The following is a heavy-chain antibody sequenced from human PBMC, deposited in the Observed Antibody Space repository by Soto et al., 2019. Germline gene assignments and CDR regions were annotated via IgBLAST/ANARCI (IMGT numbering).Heavy chain of an antibody. CDR1: GGSISSYY. CDR2: IYYSGST. Sequence: SETLSLTCTVSGGSISSYYWSWIRQPPGKGLEWLGYIYYSGSTNYNPSHKSRVTISVDTSKNQFSLKLTSVTATDTAVYYCARHSIYGEFDYWGQGTQVTVSS. J-gene: IGHJ4*02. V-gene: IGHV4-59*08. CDR3: ARHSIYGEFDY. D-gene: IGHD2-21*01.